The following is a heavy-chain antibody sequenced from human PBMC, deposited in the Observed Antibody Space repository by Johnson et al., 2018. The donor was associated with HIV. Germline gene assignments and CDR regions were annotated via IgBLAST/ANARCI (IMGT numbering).Heavy chain of an antibody. V-gene: IGHV3-23*04. J-gene: IGHJ3*02. CDR1: GFTVSSNY. CDR2: ISGSGGST. CDR3: AKEVTMDLHHI. D-gene: IGHD3-10*01. Sequence: VQLVESGGGVVQPGRSLRLSCAASGFTVSSNYMSWVRQAPGKGLEWVSAISGSGGSTYYADSVKGRFTISRDNSKNTLYLQMNSLRAEDTAVYYCAKEVTMDLHHIWGQGTMVTVSS.